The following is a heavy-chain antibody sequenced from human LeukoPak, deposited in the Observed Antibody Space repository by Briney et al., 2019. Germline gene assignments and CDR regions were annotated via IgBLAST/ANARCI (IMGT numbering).Heavy chain of an antibody. V-gene: IGHV4-30-2*01. CDR2: IYHSGST. CDR1: GGSISSGGYS. Sequence: PSQTLSLTCAVSGGSISSGGYSWSWIRQPPGKGLEWIGYIYHSGSTYYNPSLKSRVTISVDRPKNQFSLKLSSVTAADTAVYYCASTYYYDSTGYLGAFDIWGQGTMVTVSS. J-gene: IGHJ3*02. CDR3: ASTYYYDSTGYLGAFDI. D-gene: IGHD3-22*01.